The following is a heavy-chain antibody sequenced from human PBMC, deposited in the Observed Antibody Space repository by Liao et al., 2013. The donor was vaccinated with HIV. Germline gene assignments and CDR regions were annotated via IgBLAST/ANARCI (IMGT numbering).Heavy chain of an antibody. J-gene: IGHJ6*03. CDR1: GGSITSDY. Sequence: QVQLQESGPGLVKPSATLFLTCTVAGGSITSDYWTWIRQSAGSGLEWIGHINTRGNTNYNPSLKNRVTLSIDTSKKQFSLLLTSATAADTAVYYCVREREKRRFPLIATLPVGTKATYYYMDVWGKGTSVTVSS. D-gene: IGHD3-10*01. V-gene: IGHV4-4*07. CDR2: INTRGNT. CDR3: VREREKRRFPLIATLPVGTKATYYYMDV.